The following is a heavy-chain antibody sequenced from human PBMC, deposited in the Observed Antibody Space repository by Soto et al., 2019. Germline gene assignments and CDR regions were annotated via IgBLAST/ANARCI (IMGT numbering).Heavy chain of an antibody. CDR1: GGSFSGYY. V-gene: IGHV4-34*01. Sequence: SETLSLTCAVYGGSFSGYYWSWIRQPPGKGLEWIGEINHSGSTNYNPSLKSRVTISVDTSKNQFSLKLSSVTAADTAVYYCARNYPRRYCSGGSCYSNWFDPWGQGTLVTVSS. CDR3: ARNYPRRYCSGGSCYSNWFDP. D-gene: IGHD2-15*01. J-gene: IGHJ5*02. CDR2: INHSGST.